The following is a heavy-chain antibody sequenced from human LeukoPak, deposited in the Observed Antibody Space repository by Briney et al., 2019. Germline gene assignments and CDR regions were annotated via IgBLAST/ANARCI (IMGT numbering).Heavy chain of an antibody. V-gene: IGHV4-34*01. CDR1: GGSFSGYY. D-gene: IGHD6-6*01. J-gene: IGHJ4*02. CDR2: INHSGST. Sequence: SETLSLACAVYGGSFSGYYWSWIRQPPGKGLEWIGEINHSGSTNYNPSLKSRVTISVDTSKNQFSLRLSSVTAADTAVYYCARHRAYSSSSPFDYWGQGTLVTVSS. CDR3: ARHRAYSSSSPFDY.